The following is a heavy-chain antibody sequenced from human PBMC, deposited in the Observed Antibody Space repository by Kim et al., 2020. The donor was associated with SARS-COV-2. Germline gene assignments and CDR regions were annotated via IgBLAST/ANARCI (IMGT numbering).Heavy chain of an antibody. Sequence: GGSLRLSCAASGFTFSGYSMSWIRQAPGKGLEWVSYISSSGSTIYYADSVKGRFAISRDNAKNSLYCQMNSLRAEDTAVYYCAIVSTNNWNFLYYGMQVWGQGPTVTLPS. J-gene: IGHJ6*02. V-gene: IGHV3-11*01. CDR3: AIVSTNNWNFLYYGMQV. D-gene: IGHD1-7*01. CDR1: GFTFSGYS. CDR2: ISSSGSTI.